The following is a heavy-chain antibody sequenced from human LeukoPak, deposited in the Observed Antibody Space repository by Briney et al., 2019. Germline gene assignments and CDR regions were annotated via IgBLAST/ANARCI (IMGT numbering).Heavy chain of an antibody. Sequence: PGGSLRLSCAASGFTVSSNYMSWVRQAPGKGLEWVSVIYSGGSTYYADSVKGRFTISRDNSKNTLYLQMNSLRAEDTAVYYCAREVGSGRLNWFDPWGQGTLVTVSS. CDR1: GFTVSSNY. CDR3: AREVGSGRLNWFDP. J-gene: IGHJ5*02. D-gene: IGHD3-10*01. V-gene: IGHV3-53*01. CDR2: IYSGGST.